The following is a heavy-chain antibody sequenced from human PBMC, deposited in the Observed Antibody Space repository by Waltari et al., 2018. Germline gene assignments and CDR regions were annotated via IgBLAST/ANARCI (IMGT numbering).Heavy chain of an antibody. CDR1: GGSISSSSYY. V-gene: IGHV4-39*07. J-gene: IGHJ5*02. CDR2: IYYSGST. Sequence: QLQLQESGPGLVKPSETLSLTCTVSGGSISSSSYYWGWIRQPPGKGLEWIGRIYYSGSTYYTPSVTGRVTISVDPTKNQFSLKLSSVTAADTAVYYCARDWVQGSNWFDPWGQGTLVTVSS. D-gene: IGHD3-16*01. CDR3: ARDWVQGSNWFDP.